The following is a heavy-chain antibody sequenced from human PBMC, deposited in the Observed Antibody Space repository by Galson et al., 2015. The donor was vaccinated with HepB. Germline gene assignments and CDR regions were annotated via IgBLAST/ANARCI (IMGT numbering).Heavy chain of an antibody. V-gene: IGHV1-2*06. CDR2: INPNSGGT. CDR3: ARAAGDMAIFGVVTPGGY. CDR1: GYTFTGYY. D-gene: IGHD3-3*01. Sequence: SVKVSCKASGYTFTGYYMHWVRQAPGQGLEWMGRINPNSGGTNYAQKFQGRVTMTRDTSISTAYMELSRLRSDDTAVYYCARAAGDMAIFGVVTPGGYWGQGTLVTVSS. J-gene: IGHJ4*02.